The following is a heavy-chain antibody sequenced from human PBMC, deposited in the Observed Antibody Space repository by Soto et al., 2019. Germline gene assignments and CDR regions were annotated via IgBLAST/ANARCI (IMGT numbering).Heavy chain of an antibody. V-gene: IGHV4-39*01. Sequence: SETLSLTCTVSGGSISSSSYYWGWIRQPPGKGLEWIGSIYYSGSTYYNPSLKSRVTISVDTSKNQFSLKLSSVTAADTAVYYCARLDSSGWFDYWGQGTLVTVSS. CDR2: IYYSGST. CDR3: ARLDSSGWFDY. J-gene: IGHJ4*02. D-gene: IGHD6-19*01. CDR1: GGSISSSSYY.